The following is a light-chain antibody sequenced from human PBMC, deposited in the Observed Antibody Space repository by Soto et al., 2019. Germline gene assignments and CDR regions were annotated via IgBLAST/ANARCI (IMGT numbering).Light chain of an antibody. Sequence: QSALTQPASVSGSPGQSITISCTGTSSDVGAYNSVSWYQQHPGKAPKLMLYDVSYRPSGVSNRFSGSKSGNTASLTISGLQTEDEANYYCISYTGSSTLYVFGTGTKLTVL. J-gene: IGLJ1*01. CDR1: SSDVGAYNS. V-gene: IGLV2-14*01. CDR2: DVS. CDR3: ISYTGSSTLYV.